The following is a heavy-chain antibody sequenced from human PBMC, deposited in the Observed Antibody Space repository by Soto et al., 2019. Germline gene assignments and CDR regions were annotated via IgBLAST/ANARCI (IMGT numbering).Heavy chain of an antibody. D-gene: IGHD3-16*01. CDR1: GGTFNTYI. Sequence: QVQLVQSGAEVKKPGSSVMVSCKASGGTFNTYIINWVRQAPGQGLEWMGRIIPIIGTPNYAQKFQGRVTMTADKSTSTSYMELSSLRSEDTAVYYCARAVSRTFGGVYFDYWGQGTLVSVSS. J-gene: IGHJ4*02. V-gene: IGHV1-69*08. CDR3: ARAVSRTFGGVYFDY. CDR2: IIPIIGTP.